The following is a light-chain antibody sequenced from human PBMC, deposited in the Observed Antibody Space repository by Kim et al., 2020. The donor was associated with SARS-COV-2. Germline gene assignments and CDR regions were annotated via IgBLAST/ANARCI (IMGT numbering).Light chain of an antibody. V-gene: IGKV3-15*01. CDR3: QQYSNWPRT. CDR2: GAS. Sequence: SVSPGERATLSCRASQNVNYNLAWYQQKLGQPPRLLIYGASTRATAIPARFSGSGSETEFTLTITSLQSEDFAVYYCQQYSNWPRTFGQGTKLEI. J-gene: IGKJ2*01. CDR1: QNVNYN.